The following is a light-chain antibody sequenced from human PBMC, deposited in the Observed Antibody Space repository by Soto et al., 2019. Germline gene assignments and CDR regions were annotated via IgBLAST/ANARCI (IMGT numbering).Light chain of an antibody. V-gene: IGKV1-5*03. CDR1: QSISSW. CDR3: QQYNSYPT. Sequence: DIQMTQSPSTLSASVGDRVTITCRASQSISSWLAWYQQKPGKAPKLLIYKASSLESGVPSRFSGSGSGTDFTLTISSLQPDDCATYYCQQYNSYPTFGQGTKVEIK. J-gene: IGKJ1*01. CDR2: KAS.